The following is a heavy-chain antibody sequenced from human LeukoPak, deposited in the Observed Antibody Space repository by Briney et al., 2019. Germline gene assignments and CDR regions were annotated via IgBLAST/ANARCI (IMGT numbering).Heavy chain of an antibody. D-gene: IGHD6-13*01. J-gene: IGHJ5*02. CDR3: ARDGPGQQLVNWFDP. CDR1: GYTFTGYY. V-gene: IGHV1-2*02. CDR2: INPNSGGT. Sequence: ASVMVSCKASGYTFTGYYMHWVRQAPGQGLEWMGWINPNSGGTNYAQKFQGRVTMTRDTSISTAYMELSRLRSDDTAVYYCARDGPGQQLVNWFDPWGQGTLVTVSS.